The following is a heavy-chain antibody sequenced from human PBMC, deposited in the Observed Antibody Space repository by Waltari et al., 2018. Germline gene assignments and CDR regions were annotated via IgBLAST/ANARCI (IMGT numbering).Heavy chain of an antibody. CDR1: RGSIRSHY. V-gene: IGHV4-59*11. CDR3: ARDRVVPADEPDYYGLDV. J-gene: IGHJ6*02. Sequence: QVQLQESGPGQVKPSETLSLTCAASRGSIRSHYWSWIRRPPGKGLEWIGYIYYNGATNYNPSLMSRVTISVDTAKNQFSLKLTSVTAADTAVYYCARDRVVPADEPDYYGLDVWGQGTTVTVSS. D-gene: IGHD2-2*01. CDR2: IYYNGAT.